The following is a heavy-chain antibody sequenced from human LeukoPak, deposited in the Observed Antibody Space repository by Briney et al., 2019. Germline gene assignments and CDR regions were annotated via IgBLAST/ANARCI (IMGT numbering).Heavy chain of an antibody. Sequence: ASETLSLTCTVSGGSISSYHWSWVRQAPGKGLEWVSAISGSGGSTYYADSVKGRFTISRDNSKNTLYLQMNSLRAEDTAVYYCAKDGDDYGDPDYWGQGTLVTVSS. CDR3: AKDGDDYGDPDY. CDR1: GGSISSYH. J-gene: IGHJ4*02. CDR2: ISGSGGST. V-gene: IGHV3-23*01. D-gene: IGHD4-17*01.